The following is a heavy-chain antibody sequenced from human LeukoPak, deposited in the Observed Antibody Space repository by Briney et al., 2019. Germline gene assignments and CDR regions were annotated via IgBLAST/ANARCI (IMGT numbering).Heavy chain of an antibody. CDR3: AKDMVWGWFFDL. Sequence: GGSLRLSCAASGLKFADYAMHWVRQIPGGGLEWVSLTSGDGGTTYFADSVKGRFTISRDNNKNSLYLQMNSLRTEDTAFYYCAKDMVWGWFFDLWGRGTLVTVSS. CDR2: TSGDGGTT. V-gene: IGHV3-43*02. D-gene: IGHD7-27*01. CDR1: GLKFADYA. J-gene: IGHJ2*01.